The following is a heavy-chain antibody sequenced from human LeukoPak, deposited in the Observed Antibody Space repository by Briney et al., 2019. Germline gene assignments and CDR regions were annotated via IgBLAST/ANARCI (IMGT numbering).Heavy chain of an antibody. CDR2: IYTSGST. D-gene: IGHD2-21*01. CDR1: GGSISSYY. CDR3: ARDKPFHVVVIATASAFDI. V-gene: IGHV4-4*07. J-gene: IGHJ3*02. Sequence: SETLSLTCTVSGGSISSYYWSWIRQPAGKGLERIGRIYTSGSTNYNPSLKSRVTMSVDTSKNQSSLKLSSVTAADTAVYYCARDKPFHVVVIATASAFDIWGQGTIVTVSS.